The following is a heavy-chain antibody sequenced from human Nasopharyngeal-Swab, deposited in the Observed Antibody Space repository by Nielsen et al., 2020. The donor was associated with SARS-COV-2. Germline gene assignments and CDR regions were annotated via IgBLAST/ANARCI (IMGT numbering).Heavy chain of an antibody. CDR3: ARDHPTYYDFWSGYYTTASDWYFDL. V-gene: IGHV3-7*01. J-gene: IGHJ2*01. D-gene: IGHD3-3*01. CDR1: GFTFSSYW. Sequence: GGSLRLSCAASGFTFSSYWMSWVRQAPGKGLEWVANIKQDGSEKYYVDSVKGRFTISRDNAKNSLYLQMNSLRAEDTAVYYCARDHPTYYDFWSGYYTTASDWYFDLWGRGTLVTVSS. CDR2: IKQDGSEK.